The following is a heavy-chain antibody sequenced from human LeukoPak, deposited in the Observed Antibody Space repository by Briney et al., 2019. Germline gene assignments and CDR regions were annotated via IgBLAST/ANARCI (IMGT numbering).Heavy chain of an antibody. V-gene: IGHV3-15*01. D-gene: IGHD2-21*01. CDR2: IKRKTDGGTT. Sequence: GSLRLSCAASELSVSTNCMTWVRQAPGKGLEWVGHIKRKTDGGTTDYAAPVKGRFTISRDDSKNTLYLQMNSLKTEDTAVYYCTTDDWTRPYWGQGTLVTVSS. CDR1: ELSVSTNC. CDR3: TTDDWTRPY. J-gene: IGHJ4*02.